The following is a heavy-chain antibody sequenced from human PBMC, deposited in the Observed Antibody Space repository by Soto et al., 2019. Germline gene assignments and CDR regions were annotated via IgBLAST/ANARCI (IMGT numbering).Heavy chain of an antibody. CDR3: VRLVGNSWLDH. J-gene: IGHJ5*02. Sequence: PSQTLSLTCAISGDSGSSNSAVWNWIRQSPSRGLEWLGRTYYRSQWHYEYAVFVQSRISIDPDTSKNQFSLQLNSVTPEDTAVYYCVRLVGNSWLDHWGQGTLVTVSS. D-gene: IGHD3-9*01. V-gene: IGHV6-1*01. CDR1: GDSGSSNSAV. CDR2: TYYRSQWHY.